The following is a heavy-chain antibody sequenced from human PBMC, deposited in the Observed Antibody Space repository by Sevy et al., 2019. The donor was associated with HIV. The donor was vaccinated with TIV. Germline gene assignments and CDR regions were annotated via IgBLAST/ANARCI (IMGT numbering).Heavy chain of an antibody. CDR3: ARAPYYYDSSGYYSDAFDI. CDR1: GGSISSGGYS. CDR2: IYHSGST. Sequence: SETLSLTCAVSGGSISSGGYSWSWIRQPPGKGLEWIGYIYHSGSTYYNPSLKSRVTISVDRSKNQFSLKLSSVTAADTAVYYCARAPYYYDSSGYYSDAFDIWGQRTMVTVSS. D-gene: IGHD3-22*01. V-gene: IGHV4-30-2*01. J-gene: IGHJ3*02.